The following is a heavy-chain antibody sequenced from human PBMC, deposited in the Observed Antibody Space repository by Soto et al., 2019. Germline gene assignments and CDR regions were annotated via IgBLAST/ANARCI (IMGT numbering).Heavy chain of an antibody. D-gene: IGHD3-9*01. CDR2: INPSGGST. J-gene: IGHJ4*02. Sequence: GASVKVSCKASGYTFTSYYMHWVRQAPGQGLEWMGIINPSGGSTSYAQKFEGRVTMTWDTSLNTAYMELSSLISDDTAVYYCARPPGYISDWYYFDLWGQGTLVTVSS. V-gene: IGHV1-46*01. CDR3: ARPPGYISDWYYFDL. CDR1: GYTFTSYY.